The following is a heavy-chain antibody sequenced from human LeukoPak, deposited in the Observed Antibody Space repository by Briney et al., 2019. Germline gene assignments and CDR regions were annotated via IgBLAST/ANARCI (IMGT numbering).Heavy chain of an antibody. CDR2: INPNSGGT. J-gene: IGHJ5*02. Sequence: ASVKVSCKASGYTFTSYDINWLRQATGQGPEWMGWINPNSGGTNYAQKFQGRVTMTRDTSISTAYMELSRLRSDDTAVYYCARDIAGDIVVVPAATLQHQNWFDPWGQGTLVTVSS. CDR3: ARDIAGDIVVVPAATLQHQNWFDP. D-gene: IGHD2-2*01. V-gene: IGHV1-2*02. CDR1: GYTFTSYD.